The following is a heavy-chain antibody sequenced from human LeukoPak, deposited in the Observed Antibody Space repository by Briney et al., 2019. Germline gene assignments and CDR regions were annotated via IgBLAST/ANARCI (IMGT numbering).Heavy chain of an antibody. V-gene: IGHV3-74*01. CDR2: INNDGSST. J-gene: IGHJ3*01. CDR3: ARAEASTRNGLDV. CDR1: GFTFSSHW. D-gene: IGHD6-25*01. Sequence: GGSLRLSCAASGFTFSSHWMHWVRQAPGKGLVWVSRINNDGSSTNSADSVEGRFTISRDNAKNTLYLQMNSLRAEDTAVYFCARAEASTRNGLDVWGQGTMVSVSS.